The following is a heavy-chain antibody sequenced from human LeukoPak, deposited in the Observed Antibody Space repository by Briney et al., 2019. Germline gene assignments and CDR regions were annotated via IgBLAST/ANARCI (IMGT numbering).Heavy chain of an antibody. CDR1: GYTFTMYY. V-gene: IGHV1-46*01. CDR2: INPNDGAT. J-gene: IGHJ6*03. D-gene: IGHD3-16*01. Sequence: ASVKVSCKASGYTFTMYYIHWVRQAPGQGLEWMGMINPNDGATTYTQRFQGRVTMTRDMSTTTVYLDLRCLRSEDTAVYFCARDQRGGLSGILGGLFASYHTYYYMDVWGRGTTVTVSS. CDR3: ARDQRGGLSGILGGLFASYHTYYYMDV.